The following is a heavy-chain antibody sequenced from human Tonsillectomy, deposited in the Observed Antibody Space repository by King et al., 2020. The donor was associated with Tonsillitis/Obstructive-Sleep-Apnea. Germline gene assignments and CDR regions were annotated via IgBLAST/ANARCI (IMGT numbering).Heavy chain of an antibody. Sequence: QLVQSGAEVKKPGASVKVSCKASGYTFSGYYMHWVRQAPGQRLEWMGWINPNSGGTNYAQKFQGRVTMTRDTSISTAYMELSRLRSDDTAVDYCARVCSSSSCPYYYGMDVWGQGTTVTVSS. CDR2: INPNSGGT. V-gene: IGHV1-2*02. D-gene: IGHD2-2*01. CDR3: ARVCSSSSCPYYYGMDV. J-gene: IGHJ6*02. CDR1: GYTFSGYY.